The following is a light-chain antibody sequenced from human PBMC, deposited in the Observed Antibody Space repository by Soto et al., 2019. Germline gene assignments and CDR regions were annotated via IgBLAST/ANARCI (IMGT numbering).Light chain of an antibody. CDR2: EVT. Sequence: QSALTQPPSASGSPGQSVTISCTGTSSDVGGYDYVSWYQQHPGKAPKLMIYEVTIRPSGVSDRFSGSKSGNTASLTVSGIHDEDAADSYCSSYAGGNNFVFGTGTKVTV. CDR1: SSDVGGYDY. V-gene: IGLV2-8*01. J-gene: IGLJ1*01. CDR3: SSYAGGNNFV.